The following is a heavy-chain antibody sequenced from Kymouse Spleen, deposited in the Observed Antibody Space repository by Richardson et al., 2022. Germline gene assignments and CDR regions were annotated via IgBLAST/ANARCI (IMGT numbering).Heavy chain of an antibody. CDR2: ISWNSGSI. CDR3: AKDGTTYFDY. D-gene: IGHD4-11,IGHD4-11*01,IGHD4-17*01. Sequence: EVQLVESGGGLVQPGRSLRLSCAASGFTFDDYAMHWVRQAPGKGLEWVSGISWNSGSIGYADSVKGRFTISRDNAKNSLYLQMNSLRAEDTALYYCAKDGTTYFDYWGQGTLVTVSS. CDR1: GFTFDDYA. J-gene: IGHJ4*02. V-gene: IGHV3-9*01.